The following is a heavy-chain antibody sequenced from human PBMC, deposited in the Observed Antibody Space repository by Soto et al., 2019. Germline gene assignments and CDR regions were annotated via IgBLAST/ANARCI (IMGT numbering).Heavy chain of an antibody. CDR1: GGTFSSYA. V-gene: IGHV1-69*06. CDR2: IIPIFGTA. J-gene: IGHJ3*02. Sequence: ASVKVSCKASGGTFSSYAISWVRQAPGQGLEWMGGIIPIFGTANYAQKFQGRVTITADKSTSTAYMELSSLRSEDTAVYYCASRSSWFDAFDIWGQGTMVTVSS. D-gene: IGHD6-13*01. CDR3: ASRSSWFDAFDI.